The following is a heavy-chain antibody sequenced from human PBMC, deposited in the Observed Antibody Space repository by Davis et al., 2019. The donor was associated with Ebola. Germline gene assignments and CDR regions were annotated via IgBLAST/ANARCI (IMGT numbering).Heavy chain of an antibody. D-gene: IGHD2-15*01. Sequence: PGGSLRLSCAASGFIFVDYAMSWARHIPGKGLQYVSSISTSGGLAFYADSLEGRFTVSRDNSKDTLFLQMNSLRAEDTAVYYCVATPGAYYYHYWGQGTQVTVSS. V-gene: IGHV3-23*01. CDR1: GFIFVDYA. CDR3: VATPGAYYYHY. J-gene: IGHJ4*02. CDR2: ISTSGGLA.